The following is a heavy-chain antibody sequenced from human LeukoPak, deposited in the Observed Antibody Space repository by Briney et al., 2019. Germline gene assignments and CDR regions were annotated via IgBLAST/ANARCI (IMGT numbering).Heavy chain of an antibody. J-gene: IGHJ4*02. CDR3: ARGGDYSSGWYYFDY. Sequence: PSETLSLTCTVSGYSISSGYYWGWIRQPAGKGLEWIGRIYTSGSTNYNPSLKSRVTMSVDTSKNQFSLKLSSVTAADTAVYYCARGGDYSSGWYYFDYWGQGTLVTVSS. D-gene: IGHD6-19*01. CDR2: IYTSGST. CDR1: GYSISSGYY. V-gene: IGHV4-4*07.